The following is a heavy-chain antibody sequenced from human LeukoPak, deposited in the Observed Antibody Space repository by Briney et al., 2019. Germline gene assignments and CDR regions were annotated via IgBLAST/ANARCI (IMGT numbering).Heavy chain of an antibody. V-gene: IGHV4-39*01. Sequence: PSETLSLTCAVYGGSFSGYYWGWIRQPPGKGLEWIGSIYYSGSTYYNPSLKSRVTISVDTSKNQFSLKLSSVTAADTAVYYCARHVKDSSVFGVVSWDYYYGMDVWGQGTTVTVSS. CDR3: ARHVKDSSVFGVVSWDYYYGMDV. CDR1: GGSFSGYY. D-gene: IGHD3-3*01. J-gene: IGHJ6*02. CDR2: IYYSGST.